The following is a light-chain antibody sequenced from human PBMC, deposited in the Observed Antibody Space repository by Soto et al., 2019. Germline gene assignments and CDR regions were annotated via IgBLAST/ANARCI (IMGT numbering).Light chain of an antibody. J-gene: IGLJ1*01. CDR1: SSDVGGYNY. V-gene: IGLV2-14*01. CDR2: EVS. CDR3: SSYTSSSTLV. Sequence: QSVLTRPACVSVSPGQSITISCTGTSSDVGGYNYVSWYQQHPGKAPKLMIYEVSNRPSGVSNRFSGSKSGNTASLTISGLQAEDEADYYCSSYTSSSTLVFGTGTKVTVL.